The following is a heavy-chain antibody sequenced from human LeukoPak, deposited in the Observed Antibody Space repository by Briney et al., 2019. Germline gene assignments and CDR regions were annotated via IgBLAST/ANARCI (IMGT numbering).Heavy chain of an antibody. D-gene: IGHD5-24*01. CDR2: IYYSGST. V-gene: IGHV4-59*11. CDR3: AKCGDGYKLDS. J-gene: IGHJ4*02. Sequence: PSETLSLPCTVSSGSITRHYWTWLRQPPGKGLEWIGHIYYSGSTNYNPSLRSRVTISVDPSKDHFSLKLSSVTAADTAVYYCAKCGDGYKLDSGGQGTLGTVSS. CDR1: SGSITRHY.